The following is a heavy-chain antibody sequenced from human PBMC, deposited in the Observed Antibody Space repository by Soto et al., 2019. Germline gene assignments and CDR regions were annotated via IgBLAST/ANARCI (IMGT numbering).Heavy chain of an antibody. CDR1: GGSFSGYY. CDR2: INHSGST. V-gene: IGHV4-34*01. D-gene: IGHD3-22*01. J-gene: IGHJ4*02. CDR3: AREPTEGRSSGYYD. Sequence: PSETLSLTCAVYGGSFSGYYWSWIRQPPGKGLEWIGEINHSGSTNYNPSLKSRVTISVDTSKNQFSLKLSSVTAADTAVYYCAREPTEGRSSGYYDWGQGTLVTVSS.